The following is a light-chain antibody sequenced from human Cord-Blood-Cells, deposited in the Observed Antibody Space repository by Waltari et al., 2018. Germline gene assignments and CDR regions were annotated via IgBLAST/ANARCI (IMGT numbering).Light chain of an antibody. CDR2: EVS. J-gene: IGLJ1*01. CDR3: CSYAGSSTSYV. Sequence: QSALTQPASVSGSPGQSITISCTGTSSDVGSSTLVPWYQQHPGKAPKLMIYEVSKRPSGVSNRFSGSKSGNTAFLTISGLQAEDEADYYCCSYAGSSTSYVFGTGTKVTVL. CDR1: SSDVGSSTL. V-gene: IGLV2-23*02.